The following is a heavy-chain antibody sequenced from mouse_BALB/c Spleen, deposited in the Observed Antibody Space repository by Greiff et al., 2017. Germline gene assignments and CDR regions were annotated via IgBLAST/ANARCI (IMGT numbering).Heavy chain of an antibody. V-gene: IGHV1S137*01. J-gene: IGHJ3*01. Sequence: VQLQQSGAELVRPGVSVKISCKGSGYTFTDYAMHWVKQSHAKSLEWIGVISTYYGDASYNQKFKGKATMTVDKSSSTAYMELARLTSEDSAIYYCAWGRTWCAYWGQGTLVTVSA. CDR3: AWGRTWCAY. CDR2: ISTYYGDA. CDR1: GYTFTDYA.